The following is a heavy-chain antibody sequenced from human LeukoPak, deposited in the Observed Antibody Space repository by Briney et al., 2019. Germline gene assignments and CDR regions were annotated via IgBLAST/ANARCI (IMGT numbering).Heavy chain of an antibody. D-gene: IGHD3-22*01. J-gene: IGHJ4*02. CDR3: ARGIGGYYDY. CDR1: GFPFSSYD. CDR2: IGTAGDT. V-gene: IGHV3-13*01. Sequence: GGSLRLSCVASGFPFSSYDMHWVRQPSGKGLEWVSAIGTAGDTYYPGSVKGRFTISRENAKNSFYLHMNSLRAGDTAVYYCARGIGGYYDYWGQGTLVTVSS.